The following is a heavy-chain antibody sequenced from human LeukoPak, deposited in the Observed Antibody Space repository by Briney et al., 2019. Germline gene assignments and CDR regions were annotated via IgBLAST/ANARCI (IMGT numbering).Heavy chain of an antibody. CDR3: AAVAGTGWFDP. J-gene: IGHJ5*02. CDR2: IYYSGST. V-gene: IGHV4-39*07. D-gene: IGHD6-19*01. Sequence: KPSETLSLTCTVSGGSISSSNYYWGWIRQPPGKGLGWIGTIYYSGSTYYNPSLESRVTISVDTSKNQFSLKLSSVTAADTAVYYCAAVAGTGWFDPWGQGTLVTVSS. CDR1: GGSISSSNYY.